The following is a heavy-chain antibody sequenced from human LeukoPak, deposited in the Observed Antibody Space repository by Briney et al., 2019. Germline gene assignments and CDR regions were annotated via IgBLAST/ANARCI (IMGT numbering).Heavy chain of an antibody. J-gene: IGHJ4*02. V-gene: IGHV3-48*01. D-gene: IGHD2-21*01. CDR3: ARDHHYSFDY. CDR2: ISTSSSTI. Sequence: GGSLRLSCAASGFIFSTYSMNWVRQAPGKGLEWISYISTSSSTISYADSVKGRFTISSDIVKNSLYQQMNSLRAEDTAVYYCARDHHYSFDYWGQGTLVTVSS. CDR1: GFIFSTYS.